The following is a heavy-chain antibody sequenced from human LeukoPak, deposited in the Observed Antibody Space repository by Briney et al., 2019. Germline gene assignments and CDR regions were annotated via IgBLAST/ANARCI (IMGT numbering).Heavy chain of an antibody. V-gene: IGHV1-8*01. CDR3: AIPMYSSGWSGDY. Sequence: ASVKVSCKASGYTFTSYDISWVRQATGQGLEWMGWMNPNSGNTGYAQKFQGRVTMTRNTSISTAYMELSSLRSEDTAVYYCAIPMYSSGWSGDYWGQGTLVTVSS. D-gene: IGHD6-19*01. CDR2: MNPNSGNT. J-gene: IGHJ4*02. CDR1: GYTFTSYD.